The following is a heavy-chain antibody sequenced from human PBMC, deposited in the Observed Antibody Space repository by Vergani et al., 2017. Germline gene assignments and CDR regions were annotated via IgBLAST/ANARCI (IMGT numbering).Heavy chain of an antibody. CDR2: ISAYNGNT. CDR3: AADAAYYYDSSGYDS. J-gene: IGHJ5*02. Sequence: QVQLVQSGAEVKKPGASVKVSCKASGYTFTSYGISWVRQAPGQGLEWMGWISAYNGNTNYAQKLQGRVTMTTDTSTSTAHMELRSLRSDDTAVSYCAADAAYYYDSSGYDSWGQGTLVTVSS. CDR1: GYTFTSYG. D-gene: IGHD3-22*01. V-gene: IGHV1-18*01.